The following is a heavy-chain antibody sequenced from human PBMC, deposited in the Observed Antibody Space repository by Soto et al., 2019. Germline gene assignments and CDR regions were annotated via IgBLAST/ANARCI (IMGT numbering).Heavy chain of an antibody. Sequence: EVQLVESGGGLVQPGRSLRLSCAASGFTFDDYAMHWVRQAPGKGLEWVSGISWNSGSIGYADSVKGRFTISRDNAKNPLYLQMNSLRAEDTALYYCAKASRGYCISTRCYGNFDYWGQGTLVTVSS. CDR3: AKASRGYCISTRCYGNFDY. CDR2: ISWNSGSI. V-gene: IGHV3-9*01. CDR1: GFTFDDYA. J-gene: IGHJ4*02. D-gene: IGHD2-2*01.